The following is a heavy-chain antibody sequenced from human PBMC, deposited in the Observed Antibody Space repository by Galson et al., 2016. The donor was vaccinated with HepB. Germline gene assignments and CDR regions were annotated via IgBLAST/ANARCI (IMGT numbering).Heavy chain of an antibody. V-gene: IGHV4-34*01. D-gene: IGHD3-3*01. CDR3: ARGYSMRGVLRFLEWLF. Sequence: SETLSLTCAVYGGSFSGYYWSWIRQPPGKGLEWIGEINHSGSTNYNPSLKSRVTVSVDTSKNQFSLKLSSVTAADTAVYYCARGYSMRGVLRFLEWLFWGQGTLVTVAS. CDR2: INHSGST. CDR1: GGSFSGYY. J-gene: IGHJ4*02.